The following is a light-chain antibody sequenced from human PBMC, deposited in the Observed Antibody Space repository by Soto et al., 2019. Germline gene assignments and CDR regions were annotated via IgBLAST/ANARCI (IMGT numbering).Light chain of an antibody. CDR1: QSISNS. V-gene: IGKV1-39*01. CDR3: QQTFSPPYT. Sequence: DIQMTQSLSSLSASVGDTVTITCRASQSISNSLSWYQQKPGKAPKFLIYVASTSQRGVPSRFSGSGSGTDFTLTISSLQPEDVATYYCQQTFSPPYTFGQGPKLEIK. CDR2: VAS. J-gene: IGKJ2*01.